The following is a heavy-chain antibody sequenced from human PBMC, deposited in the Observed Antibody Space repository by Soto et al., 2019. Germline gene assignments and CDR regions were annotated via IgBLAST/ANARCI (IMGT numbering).Heavy chain of an antibody. CDR2: INHSGST. Sequence: SETLSLTCAVYGGSFSGYYWSWIRQPPGKGLEWIGEINHSGSTKYNPSLKSRVTISVDTSKNRFSLKVRPVTAADTAVYYCARDRGIVGATRALTEYFQHWGQGTLVTVSS. CDR1: GGSFSGYY. D-gene: IGHD1-26*01. CDR3: ARDRGIVGATRALTEYFQH. J-gene: IGHJ1*01. V-gene: IGHV4-34*01.